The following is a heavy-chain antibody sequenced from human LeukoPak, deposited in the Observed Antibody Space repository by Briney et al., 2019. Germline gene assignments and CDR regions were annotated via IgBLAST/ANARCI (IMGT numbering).Heavy chain of an antibody. V-gene: IGHV1-69*13. CDR1: GGTFISCV. CDR2: ILPIFGTS. J-gene: IGHJ5*02. CDR3: ARAEDQGRYFDWLPGFDP. Sequence: SVKVSCKASGGTFISCVINWVRQAPGQGLEWMGGILPIFGTSIYAQQFQGRVTITADESTNTAYMELNRLRSDDTATYYCARAEDQGRYFDWLPGFDPWGQGTLVTVSS. D-gene: IGHD3-9*01.